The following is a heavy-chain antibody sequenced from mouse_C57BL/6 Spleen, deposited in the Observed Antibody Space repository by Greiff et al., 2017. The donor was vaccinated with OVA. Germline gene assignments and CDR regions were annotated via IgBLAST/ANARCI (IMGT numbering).Heavy chain of an antibody. J-gene: IGHJ2*01. CDR3: ARYGTTVVAPFDY. Sequence: EVQGVESGGGLVQPGGSLSLSCAASGFTFTDYYMSWVRQPPGKALEWLGFIRNKANGYTTEYSASVKGRFTISRDNSQSILYLQMNALRAEDSTAYYCARYGTTVVAPFDYWGQGTTLTVSS. V-gene: IGHV7-3*01. CDR1: GFTFTDYY. D-gene: IGHD1-1*01. CDR2: IRNKANGYTT.